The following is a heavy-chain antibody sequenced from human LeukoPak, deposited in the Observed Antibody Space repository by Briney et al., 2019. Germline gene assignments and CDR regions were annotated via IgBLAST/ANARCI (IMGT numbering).Heavy chain of an antibody. V-gene: IGHV3-23*01. D-gene: IGHD1-7*01. CDR3: AKDLRRIGNWNYDY. Sequence: GSLRLSCAASGFTFSSYAMNWVRQAPGKGLEWVSAISGSGGSTYYADSVKGQFTISRDNSKNTLYLQMNSLRAEDTAVYYCAKDLRRIGNWNYDYWGQGTLVTVSS. CDR1: GFTFSSYA. CDR2: ISGSGGST. J-gene: IGHJ4*02.